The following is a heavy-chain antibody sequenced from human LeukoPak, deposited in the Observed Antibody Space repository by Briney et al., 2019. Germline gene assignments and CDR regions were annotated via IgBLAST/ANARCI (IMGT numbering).Heavy chain of an antibody. CDR1: GGTFSSYA. J-gene: IGHJ3*02. D-gene: IGHD6-6*01. Sequence: ASVKVSCKASGGTFSSYAISLVRQAPGQGLEWMGGIIPIFGTANYAQKFQGRVTITADESTSTAYMELSSLRSEDTAVYYCARDLTGIAARYDAFDIWGQGTMITVSS. V-gene: IGHV1-69*13. CDR2: IIPIFGTA. CDR3: ARDLTGIAARYDAFDI.